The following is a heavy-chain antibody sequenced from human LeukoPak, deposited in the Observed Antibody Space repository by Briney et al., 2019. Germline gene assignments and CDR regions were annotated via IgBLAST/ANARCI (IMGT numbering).Heavy chain of an antibody. CDR3: AELGITMIGGV. Sequence: GGSLRLSCAASGSTFISYEMNWVRQAPGKGLEWVSYISSSGSTIYYADPVKGRFTISRDNAKNSLYLQMNSRRAEETAVYYCAELGITMIGGVWGKGTTVTISS. CDR1: GSTFISYE. J-gene: IGHJ6*04. V-gene: IGHV3-48*03. D-gene: IGHD3-10*02. CDR2: ISSSGSTI.